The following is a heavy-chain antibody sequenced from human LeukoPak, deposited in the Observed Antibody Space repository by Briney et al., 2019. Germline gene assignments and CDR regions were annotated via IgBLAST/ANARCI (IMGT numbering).Heavy chain of an antibody. Sequence: GGSLRLSCAASGFTFNNYAMSWVRQAPGKGLEWVSGISGTGGHTYYADPVKGRFTISRDNAKNSLYLQMNSLRAKDTAVYYCARDPSSGWYLKGWFDPWGQGTLVTVSS. CDR3: ARDPSSGWYLKGWFDP. D-gene: IGHD6-19*01. CDR1: GFTFNNYA. CDR2: ISGTGGHT. V-gene: IGHV3-23*01. J-gene: IGHJ5*02.